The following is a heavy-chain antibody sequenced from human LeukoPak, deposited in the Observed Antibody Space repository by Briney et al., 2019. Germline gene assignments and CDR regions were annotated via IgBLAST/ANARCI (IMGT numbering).Heavy chain of an antibody. V-gene: IGHV1-2*02. D-gene: IGHD6-19*01. CDR1: GYTFTGYY. J-gene: IGHJ6*02. Sequence: ASVKVSCKASGYTFTGYYMHWVRQAPGQGLEWMGWINPNSGGTNYAQKFQGRVTMTRDTSISTAYMELSRLRSDDTAVYYCARDRVEQWPGVYYYYGMDVWGQGTTVTVPS. CDR2: INPNSGGT. CDR3: ARDRVEQWPGVYYYYGMDV.